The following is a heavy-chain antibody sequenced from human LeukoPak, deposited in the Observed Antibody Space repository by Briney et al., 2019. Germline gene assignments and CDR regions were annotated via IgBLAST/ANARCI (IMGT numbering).Heavy chain of an antibody. CDR2: INPSGGST. Sequence: ASVKVSCKASGYTFTSYYMHWVRQAPGQGLGWMGIINPSGGSTSYAQKFQGRVTMTRDTSTSTVYMELSSLRSEDTAAYYCASSGRYSPFDPWGQGTLVTVSS. J-gene: IGHJ5*02. CDR1: GYTFTSYY. V-gene: IGHV1-46*01. D-gene: IGHD3-9*01. CDR3: ASSGRYSPFDP.